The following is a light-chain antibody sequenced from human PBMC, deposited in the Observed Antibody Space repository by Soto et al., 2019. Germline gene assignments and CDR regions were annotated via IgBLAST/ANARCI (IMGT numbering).Light chain of an antibody. V-gene: IGLV2-23*01. CDR1: SGDVGSYNL. J-gene: IGLJ2*01. CDR2: EGS. CDR3: CSYAGVSTWV. Sequence: QSALTQPASVSGSPGQSITISCTGSSGDVGSYNLVSWYQQHPGRVPKLIIYEGSKRPSGVSNRFSGSKSGNTASLTISGLQAEDEADYCCCSYAGVSTWVFGGGTQLTVL.